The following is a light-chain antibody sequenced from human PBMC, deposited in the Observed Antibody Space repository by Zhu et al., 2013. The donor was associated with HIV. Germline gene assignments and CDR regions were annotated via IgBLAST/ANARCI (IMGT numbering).Light chain of an antibody. CDR3: SSYTSSRLGV. Sequence: QSALTQPRSVSGSPGQSVTISCTGTSSDVGGYNYVSWYQHHPGKAPKLMIFEVTNRPSGVSNRFSGSKSGNTASLTISGLQAEDEADYYCSSYTSSRLGVFGGGTKVIVL. J-gene: IGLJ2*01. CDR2: EVT. V-gene: IGLV2-14*01. CDR1: SSDVGGYNY.